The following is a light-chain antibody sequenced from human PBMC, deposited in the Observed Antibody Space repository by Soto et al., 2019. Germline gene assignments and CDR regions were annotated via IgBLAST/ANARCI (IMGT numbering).Light chain of an antibody. J-gene: IGLJ2*01. Sequence: QSVLTQPASVSGSPGQSITLSCTGNSSDIGGYDYVSWYQRHPGKAPKLIIYDVNNRPPGVSNRFSGSKSGNTASLSTSGRQGEEASDYYCISDASVSIHVVFGGGTKVTVL. V-gene: IGLV2-14*01. CDR2: DVN. CDR1: SSDIGGYDY. CDR3: ISDASVSIHVV.